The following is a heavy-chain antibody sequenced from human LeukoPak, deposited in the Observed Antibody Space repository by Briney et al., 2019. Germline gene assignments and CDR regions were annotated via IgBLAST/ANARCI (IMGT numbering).Heavy chain of an antibody. Sequence: GGSLGLSCAASGFTFSSYAMSWVRQAPGEGPEGVSAISGSCDSTYSTDSVKGRFTISRDNSKNTLYLQMNSLRAEDTAVYYCAKKVPANWGSYFDYWGQGTLVTVSS. CDR3: AKKVPANWGSYFDY. CDR1: GFTFSSYA. CDR2: ISGSCDST. D-gene: IGHD7-27*01. V-gene: IGHV3-23*01. J-gene: IGHJ4*02.